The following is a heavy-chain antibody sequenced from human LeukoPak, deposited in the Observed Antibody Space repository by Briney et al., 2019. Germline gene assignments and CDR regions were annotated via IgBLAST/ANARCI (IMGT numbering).Heavy chain of an antibody. CDR2: ISSSSSYI. Sequence: GGSLRLSCAASGFTLRTYWMSWVRQAPGKGLEWVSSISSSSSYIYYADSVKGRFTISRDNAKNSLYLQMNSLRAEDTAVYYCASVQGVITQFDYWGQGTLVTVSS. CDR3: ASVQGVITQFDY. J-gene: IGHJ4*02. CDR1: GFTLRTYW. D-gene: IGHD3-22*01. V-gene: IGHV3-21*01.